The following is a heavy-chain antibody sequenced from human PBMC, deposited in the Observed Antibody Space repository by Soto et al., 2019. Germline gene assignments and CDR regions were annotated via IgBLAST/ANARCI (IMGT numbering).Heavy chain of an antibody. D-gene: IGHD5-18*01. CDR1: GFTFSSYA. V-gene: IGHV3-30-3*01. J-gene: IGHJ3*02. Sequence: QVQLVESGGGVVQPGRSLRLSCAASGFTFSSYAMHWVRQAPGKGLEWVAVISYDGSNKYYADSVKGRFTISRDNSKNTLYLHLNRLRAEDTAVYYCPREHHRRRGYIYGSDAVDIWGQETMVTVAS. CDR3: PREHHRRRGYIYGSDAVDI. CDR2: ISYDGSNK.